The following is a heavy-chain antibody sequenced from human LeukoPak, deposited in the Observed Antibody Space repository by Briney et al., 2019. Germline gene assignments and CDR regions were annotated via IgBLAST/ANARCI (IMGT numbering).Heavy chain of an antibody. J-gene: IGHJ4*02. D-gene: IGHD6-19*01. Sequence: GGSLRLSCAASGFTFSSYAMSWVRQAPGKGLEWVSAISGSGGSTYYADSVKGRFTISRDNSKNTLYLQMNSLRAEDTAVYYCATRTSYIAVADNFDYWGQGTLVTVSS. CDR1: GFTFSSYA. CDR3: ATRTSYIAVADNFDY. V-gene: IGHV3-23*01. CDR2: ISGSGGST.